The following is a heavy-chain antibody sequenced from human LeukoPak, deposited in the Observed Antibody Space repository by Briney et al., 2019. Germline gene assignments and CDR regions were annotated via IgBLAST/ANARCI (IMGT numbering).Heavy chain of an antibody. Sequence: SDPLSLTCAVNGGSFSGYYWSWIRQPPGKGLEWIGEINHGGSANYNPSLKSRVTISVDTSKNQFSLKLSSVTAADTAVYYCADSRWEVDYWGQGTLVTVSS. CDR3: ADSRWEVDY. CDR2: INHGGSA. CDR1: GGSFSGYY. D-gene: IGHD6-13*01. J-gene: IGHJ4*02. V-gene: IGHV4-34*01.